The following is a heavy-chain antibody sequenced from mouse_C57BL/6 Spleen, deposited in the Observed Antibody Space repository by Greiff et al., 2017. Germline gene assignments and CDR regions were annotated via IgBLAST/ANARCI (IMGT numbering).Heavy chain of an antibody. CDR3: TRYCEGEWYFDV. V-gene: IGHV1-54*01. Sequence: VQVVESGAELVRPGTSVKVSCKASGYAFTNYLIEWVKQRPGQGLEWIGVLNPGSGGTNYNEKFQGKATLTADKSSSTAYLQLSSLTSEASAVYCCTRYCEGEWYFDVWGTGTTVTVSS. CDR2: LNPGSGGT. CDR1: GYAFTNYL. J-gene: IGHJ1*03.